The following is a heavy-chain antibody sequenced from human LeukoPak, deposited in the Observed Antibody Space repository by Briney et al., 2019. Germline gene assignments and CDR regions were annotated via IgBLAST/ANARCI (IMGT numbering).Heavy chain of an antibody. V-gene: IGHV1-2*02. CDR2: INPNSGGT. Sequence: GGSLRLSCAASGFTFTGYYMHWVRQAPGQGLEWMGWINPNSGGTNYAQKFQGRVTMTRDTSISTAYMELSRLRSDDTAVYYCARAESRIAARRGVSGYWGQGTLVTVSS. CDR3: ARAESRIAARRGVSGY. CDR1: GFTFTGYY. J-gene: IGHJ4*02. D-gene: IGHD6-6*01.